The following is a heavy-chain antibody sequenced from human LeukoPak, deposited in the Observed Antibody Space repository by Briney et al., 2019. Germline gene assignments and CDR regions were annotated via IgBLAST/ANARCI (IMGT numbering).Heavy chain of an antibody. CDR3: AGDRYGDDHDAFDI. Sequence: PSGTLSLTCAVSGGSISSSNWWSWVRQPPGKGLEWIGEIYHSGSTNYNPSLKSRVTISVDKSKNQFSLKLSSVTAADTAVYYCAGDRYGDDHDAFDIWGQGTMVTVSS. D-gene: IGHD4-17*01. CDR1: GGSISSSNW. V-gene: IGHV4-4*02. CDR2: IYHSGST. J-gene: IGHJ3*02.